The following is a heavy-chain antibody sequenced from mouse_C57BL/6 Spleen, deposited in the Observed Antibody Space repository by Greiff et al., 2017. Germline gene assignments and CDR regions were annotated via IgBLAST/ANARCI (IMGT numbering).Heavy chain of an antibody. CDR3: ARGYGYDGDYYAMDY. D-gene: IGHD2-2*01. Sequence: VQLQQSGAELVKPGASVKISCKASGYAFSSYWMNWVKQRPGTGLEWIGQIYPGDGDTNYNGKFKGKATLTADKSSSTAYMQLSSLTSEDSAVYFCARGYGYDGDYYAMDYWGQGTSVTVSS. CDR1: GYAFSSYW. V-gene: IGHV1-80*01. J-gene: IGHJ4*01. CDR2: IYPGDGDT.